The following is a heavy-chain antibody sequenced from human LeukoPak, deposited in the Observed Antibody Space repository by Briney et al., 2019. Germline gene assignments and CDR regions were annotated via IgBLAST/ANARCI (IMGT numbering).Heavy chain of an antibody. V-gene: IGHV1-2*02. CDR1: GYTFTGYH. CDR3: ARDGDFWSGYYTKVY. D-gene: IGHD3-3*01. CDR2: INPNSGGT. J-gene: IGHJ4*02. Sequence: ASVKVSCKASGYTFTGYHMHWVRQAPGQGLEWMGWINPNSGGTNYAQKFQGRVTMTRDTSISTAYMELSRLRSDDTAVYYCARDGDFWSGYYTKVYWGQGTLVTVSS.